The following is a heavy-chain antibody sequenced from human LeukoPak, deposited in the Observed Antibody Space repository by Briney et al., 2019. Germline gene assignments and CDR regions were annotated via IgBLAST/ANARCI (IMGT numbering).Heavy chain of an antibody. Sequence: ASVKVSCKASGYTFTSYYMHWVRQAPGQGLEWMGLINPSGGSTSYAQKFQGRATMTRDTSTSTVYMELSSLRSEDTAVYYCARGLGTRIVATILVFDYWGQGTLVTVSS. CDR2: INPSGGST. V-gene: IGHV1-46*01. CDR3: ARGLGTRIVATILVFDY. J-gene: IGHJ4*02. D-gene: IGHD5-12*01. CDR1: GYTFTSYY.